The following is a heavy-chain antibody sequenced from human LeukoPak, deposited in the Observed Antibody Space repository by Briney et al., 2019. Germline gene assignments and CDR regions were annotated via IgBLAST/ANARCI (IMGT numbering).Heavy chain of an antibody. V-gene: IGHV3-21*01. CDR3: ATWEPRNY. D-gene: IGHD1-26*01. CDR2: INTGGSYT. Sequence: GGSLRLSCVGSGFTFRTHSMTWVRQAPGKGLEWVSSINTGGSYTSYGDSVKGRFTVSRDNAQNSLYLQMDNLRGEDMAVYYCATWEPRNYWGQGTRVTVSS. CDR1: GFTFRTHS. J-gene: IGHJ4*02.